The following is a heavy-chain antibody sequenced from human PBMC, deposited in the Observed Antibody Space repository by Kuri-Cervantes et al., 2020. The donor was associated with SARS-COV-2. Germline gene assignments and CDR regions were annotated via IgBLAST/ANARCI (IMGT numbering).Heavy chain of an antibody. V-gene: IGHV3-30*03. J-gene: IGHJ4*02. CDR3: ASLGERPQYYDILTGYYMKKPLDKDY. Sequence: GESLKISCAASGFNFSRTDMHWVRQAPGKGLEWVAVISHDGKNKKCIASGKGRFTISRDNSKNTLYLQMNSLRAEDTAVYYCASLGERPQYYDILTGYYMKKPLDKDYWGQGTLVTVSS. CDR1: GFNFSRTD. D-gene: IGHD3-9*01. CDR2: ISHDGKNK.